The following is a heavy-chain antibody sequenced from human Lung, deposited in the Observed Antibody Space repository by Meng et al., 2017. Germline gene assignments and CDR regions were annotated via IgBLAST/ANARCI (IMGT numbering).Heavy chain of an antibody. Sequence: QVQLQQWGAGLLKPSETLSLTCVVSGGSFSDYYWSWLRQPPGKGLEWIGEINHSGSTNYNPSLESRATISVDTSQNNLSLKLSSVTAADSAVYYCARGPTTMAHDFDYWGQGTLVTASS. CDR1: GGSFSDYY. V-gene: IGHV4-34*01. CDR2: INHSGST. CDR3: ARGPTTMAHDFDY. J-gene: IGHJ4*02. D-gene: IGHD4-11*01.